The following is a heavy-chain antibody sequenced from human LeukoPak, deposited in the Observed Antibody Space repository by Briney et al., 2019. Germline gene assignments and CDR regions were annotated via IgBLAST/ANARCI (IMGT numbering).Heavy chain of an antibody. V-gene: IGHV3-30*03. Sequence: GRSLRLSCAASGFTFSSYGMHWVRQAPGKGLEWVAVISYDGSNKYYADSVKSRFTISRDNSKNTLYLQMNSLRAEDTAVYYCAQNGIAVAPFQHWGQGTLVTVSS. CDR2: ISYDGSNK. CDR3: AQNGIAVAPFQH. CDR1: GFTFSSYG. J-gene: IGHJ1*01. D-gene: IGHD6-19*01.